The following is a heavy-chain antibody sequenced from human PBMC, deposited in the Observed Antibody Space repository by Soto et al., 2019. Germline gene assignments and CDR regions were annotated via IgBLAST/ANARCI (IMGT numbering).Heavy chain of an antibody. V-gene: IGHV3-48*01. CDR3: ARDDSFAFDI. Sequence: PGGSLRLSCAASGFTFTSYSMNWARQAPGKGLEWVSYIRGTTHYADSVKGRFTISRDNARSSLYLQMNSLRADDTAVYYCARDDSFAFDIWGQGTMVTVSS. CDR1: GFTFTSYS. CDR2: IRGTT. D-gene: IGHD2-21*01. J-gene: IGHJ3*02.